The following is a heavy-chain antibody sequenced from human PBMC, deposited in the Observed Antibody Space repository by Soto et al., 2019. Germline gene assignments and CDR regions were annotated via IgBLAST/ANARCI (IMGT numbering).Heavy chain of an antibody. J-gene: IGHJ6*02. D-gene: IGHD2-2*01. V-gene: IGHV1-8*01. CDR1: GYTFTSYD. CDR2: MNPNSGNT. CDR3: ARSLFGSYCSSTSCWGSYYYGMDV. Sequence: ASVKVSCKASGYTFTSYDINWVRQATGQGLEWMGWMNPNSGNTGYAQKFQGRVTMTRNTSISTAYMELSSLRSEDTAVYYCARSLFGSYCSSTSCWGSYYYGMDVWGQGTTVTVSS.